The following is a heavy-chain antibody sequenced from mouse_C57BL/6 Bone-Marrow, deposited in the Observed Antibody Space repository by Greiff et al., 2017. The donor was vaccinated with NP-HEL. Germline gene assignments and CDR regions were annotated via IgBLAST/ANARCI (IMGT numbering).Heavy chain of an antibody. D-gene: IGHD4-1*01. CDR3: ARYTGTAMDY. Sequence: EVQLVESGPGLVKPSQSLSLTCSVTGYSITSGYYWNWIRQFPGNKLEWMGYISYDGSNNYNPSLKNRISITRDTSKNQFFLKLNSVTTEDTATYYCARYTGTAMDYWGQGTSVTVSS. V-gene: IGHV3-6*01. CDR2: ISYDGSN. CDR1: GYSITSGYY. J-gene: IGHJ4*01.